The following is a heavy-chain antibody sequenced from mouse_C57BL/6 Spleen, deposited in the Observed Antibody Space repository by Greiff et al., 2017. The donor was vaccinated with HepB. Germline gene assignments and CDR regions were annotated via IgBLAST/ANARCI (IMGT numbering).Heavy chain of an antibody. V-gene: IGHV5-9*01. J-gene: IGHJ1*03. Sequence: EVMLVESGGGLVKPGGSLKLSCAASGFTFSSYTMSWVRQTPEKRLEWVATISGGGGNTYYPDSVKGRFTISRDNAKNTLYLQMSSLRSEDTALYYCARDPRPHWYFDVWGTGTTVTVSS. CDR3: ARDPRPHWYFDV. CDR1: GFTFSSYT. CDR2: ISGGGGNT.